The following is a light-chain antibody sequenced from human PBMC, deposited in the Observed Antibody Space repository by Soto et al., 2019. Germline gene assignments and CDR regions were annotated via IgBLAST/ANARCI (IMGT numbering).Light chain of an antibody. CDR1: QSVINS. V-gene: IGKV3-20*01. Sequence: EIVLTQSPATLSLYTGERATLSCRASQSVINSLAWYQQKPGQAPRLLISGASSRATGIPDRFSGGGSGTDFTLTISRLEPEDFALYYCQQYGYSPITFGQGTRLEI. CDR2: GAS. CDR3: QQYGYSPIT. J-gene: IGKJ5*01.